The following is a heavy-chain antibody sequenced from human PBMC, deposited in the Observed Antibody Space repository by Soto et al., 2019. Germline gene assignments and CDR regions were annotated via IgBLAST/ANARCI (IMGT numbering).Heavy chain of an antibody. CDR1: GGNFSSSA. J-gene: IGHJ6*02. Sequence: SVKISCKASGGNFSSSAISWVRQAPGHGLEWMGGVIPIFGTANYAQKFQGRVTITAAESTSTGDMELSSLRSEDTAVYYCARDRKGITGSIYYFYCMGVQGQWTTFTICS. CDR2: VIPIFGTA. D-gene: IGHD1-20*01. V-gene: IGHV1-69*13. CDR3: ARDRKGITGSIYYFYCMGV.